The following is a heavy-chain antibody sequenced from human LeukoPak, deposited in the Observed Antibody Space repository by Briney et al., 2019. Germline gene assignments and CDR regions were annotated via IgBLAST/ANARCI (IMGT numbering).Heavy chain of an antibody. CDR2: ISWNSGSI. CDR3: VVSSGAMKGYYFDY. D-gene: IGHD3-22*01. J-gene: IGHJ4*02. V-gene: IGHV3-9*01. Sequence: GGSLRLSCAASGFTFDDYAMHWVRHAPGKGLGWVSGISWNSGSIGYADSVKGRFTISRDNAKNSLYLQMNSLRAEDTAVYYCVVSSGAMKGYYFDYWGQGTLVTVSS. CDR1: GFTFDDYA.